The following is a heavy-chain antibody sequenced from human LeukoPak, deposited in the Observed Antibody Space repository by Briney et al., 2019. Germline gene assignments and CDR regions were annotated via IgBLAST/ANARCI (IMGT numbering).Heavy chain of an antibody. Sequence: PGGSLRLSCAASGFTFNSYGMHWVRQAPGKGLEWVAVIWYDGSNEYYADSVKGRFTISRGNSKNTLYLQMNGLRAEDTAVYYCAGDYGEYYYGMDVWGQGTTVTVSS. CDR2: IWYDGSNE. V-gene: IGHV3-33*01. CDR3: AGDYGEYYYGMDV. CDR1: GFTFNSYG. D-gene: IGHD4-17*01. J-gene: IGHJ6*02.